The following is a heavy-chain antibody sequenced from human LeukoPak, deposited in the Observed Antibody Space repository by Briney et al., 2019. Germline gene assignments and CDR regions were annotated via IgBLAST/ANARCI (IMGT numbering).Heavy chain of an antibody. CDR3: ARDGLDGDYGLSGGNYYYGMDV. V-gene: IGHV4-4*09. J-gene: IGHJ6*02. CDR1: GGSISSYY. Sequence: PSETLSLTCTVSGGSISSYYWSWIRQPPGKGLEWIGYIHTSGSTKYNPSLKSRVTTSLDTSKNQFSLKLSSVTAADTAVYYCARDGLDGDYGLSGGNYYYGMDVWAKGPRSPSP. CDR2: IHTSGST. D-gene: IGHD4-17*01.